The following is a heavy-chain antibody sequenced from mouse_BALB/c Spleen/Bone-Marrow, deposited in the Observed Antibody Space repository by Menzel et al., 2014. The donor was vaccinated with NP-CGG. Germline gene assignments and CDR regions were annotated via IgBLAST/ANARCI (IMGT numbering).Heavy chain of an antibody. CDR2: IDPANGNT. Sequence: EVMLVGSGAELVKPGASVKLSCTASGFNIKDTYMHWVKQRPEQGLEWIGRIDPANGNTKYGPKFQGKATITADTSSNTAYLQLSSLTSEDTAVYYCARSYGSSPFDYWGQGTTLTVSS. CDR3: ARSYGSSPFDY. J-gene: IGHJ2*01. CDR1: GFNIKDTY. V-gene: IGHV14-3*02. D-gene: IGHD1-1*01.